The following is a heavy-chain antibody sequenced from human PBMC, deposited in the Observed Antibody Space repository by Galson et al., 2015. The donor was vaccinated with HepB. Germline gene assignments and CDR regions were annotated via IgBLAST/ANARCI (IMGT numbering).Heavy chain of an antibody. D-gene: IGHD6-19*01. V-gene: IGHV3-23*01. CDR2: ISASAGSI. CDR1: GFTFSIYD. CDR3: AKDKGGISGWSSDF. J-gene: IGHJ4*02. Sequence: SLRLSCAASGFTFSIYDMSWVRQAPGKGLEWVSSISASAGSIYYADSVKGRFTISRDNSKSTLYLQMNSLRAEDTAVYYCAKDKGGISGWSSDFWGQGTLVTVSS.